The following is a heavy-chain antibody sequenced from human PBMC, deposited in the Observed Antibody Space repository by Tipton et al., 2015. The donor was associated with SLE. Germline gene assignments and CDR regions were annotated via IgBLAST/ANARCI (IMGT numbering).Heavy chain of an antibody. J-gene: IGHJ4*02. V-gene: IGHV3-33*08. CDR1: GFLFSRYE. CDR2: IWYDGSNK. Sequence: SLRLSCVGSGFLFSRYEMNWVRQAPGKGLEWVAVIWYDGSNKYYADSVKGRFTISRDNSKNTLYLQMNSLRAEDTAVYYCARADGYSYGLDYFDYWGQGTLVTVSS. D-gene: IGHD5-18*01. CDR3: ARADGYSYGLDYFDY.